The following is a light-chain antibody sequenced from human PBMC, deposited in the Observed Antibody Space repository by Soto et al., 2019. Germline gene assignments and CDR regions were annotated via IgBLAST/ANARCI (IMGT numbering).Light chain of an antibody. CDR3: QQYKNWRT. J-gene: IGKJ1*01. V-gene: IGKV3-15*01. CDR2: GAY. CDR1: PSIAHR. Sequence: IVMTQSPAPLSVSPGERATRSCRDSPSIAHRLAWYQQRPGQAPRLLIYGAYTRPTGIPARFSGSGSGTEFTLTISGLQSEDFGVYYCQQYKNWRTFGQGTNVETK.